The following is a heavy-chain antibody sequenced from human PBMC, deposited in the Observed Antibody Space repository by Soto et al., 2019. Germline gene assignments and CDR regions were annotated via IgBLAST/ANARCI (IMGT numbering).Heavy chain of an antibody. CDR2: IWYDGSNK. J-gene: IGHJ4*02. D-gene: IGHD5-12*01. CDR1: GFTFSSYG. CDR3: ARDLLSWSGYSGYDHGDYFDY. Sequence: GGSLRLSCAASGFTFSSYGMHWVRQAPGKGLEWVAVIWYDGSNKYYADSVKGRFTISRDNSKNTLYLQMNSLRAEDTVVYYCARDLLSWSGYSGYDHGDYFDYSGQGTMLTVSS. V-gene: IGHV3-33*01.